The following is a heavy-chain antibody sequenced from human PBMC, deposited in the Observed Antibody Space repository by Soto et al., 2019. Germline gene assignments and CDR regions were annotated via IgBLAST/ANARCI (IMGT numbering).Heavy chain of an antibody. V-gene: IGHV1-69*05. Sequence: GASVKVSCKASGGTFSSYAISWVRQAPGQGLEWMGGIIPIFGTANYAQKFQGRVTMTRDTSTSTVYMELSSLRSEDTAMYYCARDPSTINKLIGVWFDPWGQGTLVTVSS. CDR2: IIPIFGTA. CDR3: ARDPSTINKLIGVWFDP. D-gene: IGHD4-4*01. J-gene: IGHJ5*02. CDR1: GGTFSSYA.